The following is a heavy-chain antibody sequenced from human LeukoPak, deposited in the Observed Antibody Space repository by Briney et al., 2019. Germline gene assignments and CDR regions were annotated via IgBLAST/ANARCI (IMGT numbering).Heavy chain of an antibody. D-gene: IGHD4-17*01. J-gene: IGHJ3*02. Sequence: SQTLSLTCAISGDSVSSNSAGWNWIRQSPSRGLEWLGRIYYRSKWYNDYAISVKSRITINPDTSKNQFSLKLSSVTAADTAVYYCSRHRYGYYDAFDIWGQGTMVTVSS. CDR1: GDSVSSNSAG. CDR3: SRHRYGYYDAFDI. V-gene: IGHV6-1*01. CDR2: IYYRSKWYN.